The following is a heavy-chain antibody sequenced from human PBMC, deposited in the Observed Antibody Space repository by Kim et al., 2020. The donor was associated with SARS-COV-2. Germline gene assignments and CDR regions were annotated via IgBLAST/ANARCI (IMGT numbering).Heavy chain of an antibody. V-gene: IGHV3-7*03. CDR3: GRATSL. CDR1: GFSFSGDW. Sequence: GGSLRLSCAASGFSFSGDWMNWVRQAPGKGPEWVADIRPDGSTTYYVYSVKGRFAISRDNAKSSLYLQMNSLRAEDTAVYYCGRATSLWGQVTLVTVSS. D-gene: IGHD1-26*01. J-gene: IGHJ4*02. CDR2: IRPDGSTT.